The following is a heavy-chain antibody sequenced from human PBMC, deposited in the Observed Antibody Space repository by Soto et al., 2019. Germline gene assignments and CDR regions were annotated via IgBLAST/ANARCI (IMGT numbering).Heavy chain of an antibody. J-gene: IGHJ4*02. CDR3: ARRYCSGGCYFDY. D-gene: IGHD2-15*01. CDR2: IYYSGST. Sequence: TLSLTCTVSGGSISSGDYYWSWIRQPPGKGLEWIGYIYYSGSTYYNPSLKSRVTISVDTSKNQFSLKLSSVTAADTAVYYCARRYCSGGCYFDYWGQVTLVTVSS. V-gene: IGHV4-30-4*01. CDR1: GGSISSGDYY.